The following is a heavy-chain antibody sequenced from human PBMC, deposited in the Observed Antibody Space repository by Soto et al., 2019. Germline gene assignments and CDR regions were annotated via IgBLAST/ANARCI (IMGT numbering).Heavy chain of an antibody. J-gene: IGHJ4*02. CDR1: GDSISSSTYY. D-gene: IGHD1-26*01. CDR3: ARHSSSGSYYVRYFDY. V-gene: IGHV4-39*01. CDR2: IYYSGST. Sequence: PSETLSLTCTVSGDSISSSTYYWGWIRQPPGKGLEWVGSIYYSGSTYYNPSLKSRVTISVDRSKNQFSLKLSSVTAADTAVYYCARHSSSGSYYVRYFDYWGQRALVTVSS.